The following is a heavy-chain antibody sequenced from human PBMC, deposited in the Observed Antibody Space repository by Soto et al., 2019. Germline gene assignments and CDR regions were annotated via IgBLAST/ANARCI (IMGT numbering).Heavy chain of an antibody. J-gene: IGHJ4*02. CDR3: ARPTGYSYGLTTAYYFDY. CDR2: MNIDTGGT. CDR1: GYRFTTYY. Sequence: ASVKVSCKASGYRFTTYYIHWVRQAPGQGLEWMGRMNIDTGGTTYAQKFQGRVTMTRDTSISTAYMEVSSVKSDDTAMYYCARPTGYSYGLTTAYYFDYWGQGTLVTVSS. V-gene: IGHV1-2*06. D-gene: IGHD5-18*01.